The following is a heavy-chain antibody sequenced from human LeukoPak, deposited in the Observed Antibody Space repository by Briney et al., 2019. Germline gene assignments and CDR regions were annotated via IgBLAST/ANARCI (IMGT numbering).Heavy chain of an antibody. V-gene: IGHV4-30-4*08. D-gene: IGHD3-10*01. CDR2: IYNSGST. CDR1: GDSISSGDYY. Sequence: SQTLSLTCTVSGDSISSGDYYWSWIRQPPGKGLEWIGYIYNSGSTYYNPSLKSRVTISADTSKNQFSLKLSSVTAADTAVHYCARGTGYYYYMDVWGKGTTVTVSS. J-gene: IGHJ6*03. CDR3: ARGTGYYYYMDV.